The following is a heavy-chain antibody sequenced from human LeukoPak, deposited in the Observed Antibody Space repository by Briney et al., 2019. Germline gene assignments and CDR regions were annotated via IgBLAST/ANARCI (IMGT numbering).Heavy chain of an antibody. CDR3: ARAPLLLWWFRRYYFDY. V-gene: IGHV1-8*01. Sequence: GASVKVSCKASGYTFTSYDINWVRQATGQGLEWMGWMNPNSGNTGYAQKFQGGVTMTRNTSISTAYMELSSLRSEDTAVYYCARAPLLLWWFRRYYFDYWGQGTLVTVSS. CDR1: GYTFTSYD. J-gene: IGHJ4*02. D-gene: IGHD2-21*01. CDR2: MNPNSGNT.